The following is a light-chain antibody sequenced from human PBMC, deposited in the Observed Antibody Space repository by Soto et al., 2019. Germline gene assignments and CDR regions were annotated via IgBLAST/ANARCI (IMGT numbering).Light chain of an antibody. CDR2: GAS. Sequence: EIVMTQSPASMSVSPGDGATLSCRASQSVASNVAWYQQKPGQGPRLLIHGASTRAVGVPARFSGSGSGTDFTLTINRLQSEAFAVYYCQQYHNWPPQYTFGQGTKLQIK. V-gene: IGKV3-15*01. CDR1: QSVASN. CDR3: QQYHNWPPQYT. J-gene: IGKJ2*01.